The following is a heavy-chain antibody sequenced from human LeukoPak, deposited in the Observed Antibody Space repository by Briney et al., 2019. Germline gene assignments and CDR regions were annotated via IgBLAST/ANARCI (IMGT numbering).Heavy chain of an antibody. Sequence: GGSLRLSCAASGFTVSSNYMSWVRLAPGKGLEGVSVIYSGGSTYYADSVKGRFTISRHNSKNTLYLQMNSLRAEDTAVYYCARDRGSYAGGFDYWGQGTLVTVSS. J-gene: IGHJ4*02. CDR1: GFTVSSNY. D-gene: IGHD1-26*01. CDR3: ARDRGSYAGGFDY. CDR2: IYSGGST. V-gene: IGHV3-53*04.